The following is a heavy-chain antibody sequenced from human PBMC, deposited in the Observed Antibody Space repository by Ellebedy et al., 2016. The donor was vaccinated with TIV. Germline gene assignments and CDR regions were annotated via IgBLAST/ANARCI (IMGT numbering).Heavy chain of an antibody. J-gene: IGHJ4*02. V-gene: IGHV1-69*06. CDR1: GGTFSSYA. CDR2: IIPIFGTA. CDR3: ARVFSSSEMYSSSSRPDPYFDY. D-gene: IGHD6-13*01. Sequence: SVKVSCXASGGTFSSYAISWVRQAPGQGFEWMGGIIPIFGTANYAQKFQGRVTITADKSTSTAYMELSSLRSEDTAVYYCARVFSSSEMYSSSSRPDPYFDYWGQGTLVTVSS.